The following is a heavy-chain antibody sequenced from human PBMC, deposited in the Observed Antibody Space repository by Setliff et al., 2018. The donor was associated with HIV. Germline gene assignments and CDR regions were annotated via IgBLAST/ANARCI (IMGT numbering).Heavy chain of an antibody. V-gene: IGHV3-33*01. CDR1: GFTFNSYA. CDR3: ARYIRDLTFTFYYYYMDV. D-gene: IGHD3-10*01. CDR2: IWYDGSKK. Sequence: PGGSLRLSCAASGFTFNSYAMHWVRQAPGKGLEWVAVIWYDGSKKYYVDSVKGRFTISRDNARNSLYLQLNSLRAEDTAVYYCARYIRDLTFTFYYYYMDVWGEGTAVTVSS. J-gene: IGHJ6*03.